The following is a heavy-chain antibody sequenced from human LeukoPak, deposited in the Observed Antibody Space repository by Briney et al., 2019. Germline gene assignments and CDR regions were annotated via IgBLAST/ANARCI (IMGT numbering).Heavy chain of an antibody. V-gene: IGHV3-30*02. CDR3: AKGGGSSSSPSYNWFDP. D-gene: IGHD6-6*01. CDR1: GFTFSSYG. J-gene: IGHJ5*02. Sequence: GGSLRLSCAASGFTFSSYGMHWVRQAPGKGLEWVAFIRYDGSNKYYADSVKGRFTISRDNSKNTLYLQMNSLRAEDTAVYYCAKGGGSSSSPSYNWFDPWGQGTLVTVSS. CDR2: IRYDGSNK.